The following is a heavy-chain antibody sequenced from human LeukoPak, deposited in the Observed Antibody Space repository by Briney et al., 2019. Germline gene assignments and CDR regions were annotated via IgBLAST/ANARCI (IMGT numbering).Heavy chain of an antibody. Sequence: GASVKVSCKASGYTFTSYAMNWVRQAPGQGLEWMGWINTNTGNPTYAQGFTGRSVFSLDTSVSTAYLQISSLKAEDTAVYYCARQTGRLRNTIAVAGPGYWGQGTLVTVSS. CDR3: ARQTGRLRNTIAVAGPGY. D-gene: IGHD6-19*01. CDR1: GYTFTSYA. J-gene: IGHJ4*02. CDR2: INTNTGNP. V-gene: IGHV7-4-1*02.